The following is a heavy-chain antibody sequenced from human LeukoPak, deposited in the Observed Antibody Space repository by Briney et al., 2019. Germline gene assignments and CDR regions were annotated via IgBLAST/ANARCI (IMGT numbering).Heavy chain of an antibody. CDR2: IWYDGSNK. Sequence: PGRSLRLSCAASGFTFSSYGMHWVRQAPGKGLEWVAVIWYDGSNKYYADSVKGRFTISRDNSKNTLYLQMNSLRAEDTAVYYCATLLGEHFDYWGQGTLVTVSS. V-gene: IGHV3-33*01. CDR3: ATLLGEHFDY. D-gene: IGHD3-16*01. J-gene: IGHJ4*02. CDR1: GFTFSSYG.